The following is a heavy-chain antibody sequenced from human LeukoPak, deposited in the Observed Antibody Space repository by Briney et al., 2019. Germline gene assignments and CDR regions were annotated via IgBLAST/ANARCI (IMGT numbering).Heavy chain of an antibody. CDR2: ISSGSSYM. CDR1: GFTFSSYS. V-gene: IGHV3-21*04. J-gene: IGHJ5*02. CDR3: AREIVGTHKSRFDP. Sequence: PGGSLRLSCAVSGFTFSSYSMNWVRQAPGKGLEWVSSISSGSSYMYYADSVKGRFTISRDNAKNSLYLQMNSLRAEDTAVYYCAREIVGTHKSRFDPWGQGTLVTVSS. D-gene: IGHD1-26*01.